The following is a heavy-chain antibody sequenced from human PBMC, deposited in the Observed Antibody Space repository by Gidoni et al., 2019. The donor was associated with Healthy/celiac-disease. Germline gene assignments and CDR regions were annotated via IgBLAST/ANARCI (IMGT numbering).Heavy chain of an antibody. Sequence: QVQLQQWGAGLLKPSETLSLTCAVYGGSFSGYYWSWIRQPPGKGLEWIGEINHSGSTNYNPSLKSRVTISVDTSNNQFSLKLSSVTAADTAVYYCARDRYSSGWYNYYYYGMDVWGQGTTVTVSS. CDR1: GGSFSGYY. J-gene: IGHJ6*02. V-gene: IGHV4-34*01. CDR3: ARDRYSSGWYNYYYYGMDV. D-gene: IGHD6-19*01. CDR2: INHSGST.